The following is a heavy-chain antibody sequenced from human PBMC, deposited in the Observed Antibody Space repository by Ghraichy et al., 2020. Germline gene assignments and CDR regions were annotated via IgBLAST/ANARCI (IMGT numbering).Heavy chain of an antibody. CDR1: GFTFSSYA. CDR2: ISGSGGST. CDR3: AKGGHDYSNYGEKDASTFDY. V-gene: IGHV3-23*01. D-gene: IGHD4-11*01. J-gene: IGHJ4*02. Sequence: GGSLRLSCAASGFTFSSYAMSWVRQAPGKGLEWVSAISGSGGSTYYADSVKGRFTISRDNSKNTLYLQMNSLRAEDTAVYYCAKGGHDYSNYGEKDASTFDYWGQGTLVTVSS.